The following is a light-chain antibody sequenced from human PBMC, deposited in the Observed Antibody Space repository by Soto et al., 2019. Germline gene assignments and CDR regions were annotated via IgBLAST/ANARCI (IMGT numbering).Light chain of an antibody. CDR3: QQYASSPPWT. CDR2: DAS. J-gene: IGKJ1*01. V-gene: IGKV3-20*01. Sequence: ESVWTQVPATLSLSPGERATLSCRASQSVSSYLAWYQQKPGQAPRLLIYDASNRATGIPDRFSGRGSETDFTLTISRLEPEDFAVYYCQQYASSPPWTFGQGTKVDIK. CDR1: QSVSSY.